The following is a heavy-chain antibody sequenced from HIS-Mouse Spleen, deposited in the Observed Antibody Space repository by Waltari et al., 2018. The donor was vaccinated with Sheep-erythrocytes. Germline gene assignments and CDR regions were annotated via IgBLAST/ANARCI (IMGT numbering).Heavy chain of an antibody. CDR1: GFTFSSYG. Sequence: VQLVESGGGVVQPGRSLRLSCAASGFTFSSYGMHWVRQAPGKGLEWVAVISYDGSNKYYADSVKGRFTISRDNSKNTLYLQMNSLRAEDTAVYYCARQSIAAADYWSQGTLVTVSS. D-gene: IGHD6-13*01. J-gene: IGHJ4*02. CDR2: ISYDGSNK. CDR3: ARQSIAAADY. V-gene: IGHV3-30*03.